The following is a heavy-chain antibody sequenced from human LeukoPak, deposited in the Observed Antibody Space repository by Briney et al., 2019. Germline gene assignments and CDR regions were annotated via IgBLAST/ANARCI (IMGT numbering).Heavy chain of an antibody. V-gene: IGHV3-33*06. J-gene: IGHJ4*02. CDR2: IWYDGSNK. D-gene: IGHD2-21*02. Sequence: GRSLRLSCAASGFTFSRYGMHWVRQAPGKGLEWVAVIWYDGSNKYYADSVKGRFTISRDNSKNTLYLQMNSLRAEDTAVYYCAKDGDWSGNKYYFDYWGQGTLVTVSS. CDR1: GFTFSRYG. CDR3: AKDGDWSGNKYYFDY.